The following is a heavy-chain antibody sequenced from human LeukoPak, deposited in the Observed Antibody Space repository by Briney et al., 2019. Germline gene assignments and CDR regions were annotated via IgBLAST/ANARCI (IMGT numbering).Heavy chain of an antibody. CDR2: IQYDGSKK. CDR3: AKDIGSYYDY. V-gene: IGHV3-30*02. D-gene: IGHD3-10*01. J-gene: IGHJ4*02. Sequence: GGSPRLSCAASGFTFSSYGMSWVRQAPGKGLEWVTFIQYDGSKKYYADSVKGRFAISRDNSKNTLYLEMNSLRAEDTAVYYCAKDIGSYYDYWGQGILVTVSS. CDR1: GFTFSSYG.